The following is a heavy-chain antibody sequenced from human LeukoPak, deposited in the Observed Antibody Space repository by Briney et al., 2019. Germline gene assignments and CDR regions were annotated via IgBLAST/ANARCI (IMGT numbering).Heavy chain of an antibody. CDR2: FSYSGST. CDR3: AATYYYGSGSYPDDY. V-gene: IGHV4-39*07. D-gene: IGHD3-10*01. Sequence: SETLSLTCTVSGGSISSRPYYWGWIRQPPGKGLEWLGSFSYSGSTYYKPSLKSRVTISVDTSKNQFSLKLSPVTAADTAVYYCAATYYYGSGSYPDDYWGQGTLVTVSS. CDR1: GGSISSRPYY. J-gene: IGHJ4*02.